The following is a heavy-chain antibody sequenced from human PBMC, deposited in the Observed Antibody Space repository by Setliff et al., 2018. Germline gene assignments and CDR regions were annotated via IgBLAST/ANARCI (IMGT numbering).Heavy chain of an antibody. CDR1: GFTFSDYW. CDR3: ARDPTRFTKFRGLSVRRFHMDA. Sequence: PGGSLRLSCAASGFTFSDYWMTWVRQAPGKGLEWVANIKEDGSQRNYGDSLEGRFFVSRDNAKNSVFLQMSGLRPEDTAVYYCARDPTRFTKFRGLSVRRFHMDAWGKGTTVTVSS. D-gene: IGHD3-10*01. J-gene: IGHJ6*03. CDR2: IKEDGSQR. V-gene: IGHV3-7*01.